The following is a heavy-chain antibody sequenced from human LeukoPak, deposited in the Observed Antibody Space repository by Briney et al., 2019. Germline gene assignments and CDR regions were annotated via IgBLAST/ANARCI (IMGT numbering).Heavy chain of an antibody. CDR3: AKDPAVLLI. Sequence: SETLSLTCTVSGGSISSYYWSWIRQPPGKGLEWIGYIYYSGSTNYNPSLKSRVTISVDTSKNQFSLKLSSVTAADTAVYYCAKDPAVLLIWGQGTMVTVSS. J-gene: IGHJ3*02. CDR2: IYYSGST. CDR1: GGSISSYY. V-gene: IGHV4-59*01. D-gene: IGHD3-10*01.